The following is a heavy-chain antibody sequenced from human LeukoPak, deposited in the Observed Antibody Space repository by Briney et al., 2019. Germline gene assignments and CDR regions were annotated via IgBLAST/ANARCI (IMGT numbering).Heavy chain of an antibody. V-gene: IGHV1-69*04. Sequence: SVKVSCKASGGTFSSYAISWVRQAPGEGLEWMGRIIPILGIANYAQKFQGRVTITADKSTSTAYMELSSLRSEDTAVYYCAALGVAVPAAMGAFDIWGQGTMVTVPS. D-gene: IGHD2-2*01. J-gene: IGHJ3*02. CDR1: GGTFSSYA. CDR2: IIPILGIA. CDR3: AALGVAVPAAMGAFDI.